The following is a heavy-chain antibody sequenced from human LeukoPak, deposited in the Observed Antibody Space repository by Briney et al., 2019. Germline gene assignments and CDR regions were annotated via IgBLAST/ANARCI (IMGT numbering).Heavy chain of an antibody. Sequence: GGSLRLSCAASGFTFSSYSMNWVRQAPGKGLEWVSYISSGTSTIYYADSVRGRFTISRDNAKNSLYLHMNSLRDEDTAVYYCASSGYSYAYASFDYWGQGTLVTVSS. CDR3: ASSGYSYAYASFDY. D-gene: IGHD5-18*01. CDR2: ISSGTSTI. J-gene: IGHJ4*02. V-gene: IGHV3-48*02. CDR1: GFTFSSYS.